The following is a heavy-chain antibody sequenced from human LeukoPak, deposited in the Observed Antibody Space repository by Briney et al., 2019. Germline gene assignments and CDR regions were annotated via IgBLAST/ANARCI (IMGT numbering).Heavy chain of an antibody. CDR1: GYTFTGYY. J-gene: IGHJ3*02. V-gene: IGHV1-2*02. D-gene: IGHD2-2*01. CDR3: ARDYEQLPGRDAFDI. Sequence: ASVKVSCKASGYTFTGYYMHWVRQAPGQGLEWMGWINPNSGGTNYAQKFQGGVTMTRDTSISTAYMELSRLRSDDTAVYYCARDYEQLPGRDAFDIWGQGTMVTVSS. CDR2: INPNSGGT.